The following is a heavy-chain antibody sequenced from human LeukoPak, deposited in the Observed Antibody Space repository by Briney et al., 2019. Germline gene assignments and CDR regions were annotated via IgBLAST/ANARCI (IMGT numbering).Heavy chain of an antibody. CDR2: IYHSGST. J-gene: IGHJ5*02. D-gene: IGHD3-10*01. V-gene: IGHV4-4*02. CDR1: GGSISSSNW. Sequence: SETLSLTCAVSGGSISSSNWWSWVRQPPGKGLEWIGEIYHSGSTNYNPSLKSRVTISVDESKNQFPLKLSSVTAADTAVYYCARTSTTDALLWFGELFSWGQGTLVTVSS. CDR3: ARTSTTDALLWFGELFS.